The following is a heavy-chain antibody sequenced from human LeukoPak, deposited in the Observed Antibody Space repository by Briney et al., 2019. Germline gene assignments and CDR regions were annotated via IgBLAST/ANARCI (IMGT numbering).Heavy chain of an antibody. J-gene: IGHJ3*02. V-gene: IGHV3-21*01. Sequence: GGSLRLSCAASGFTFSSYSMNWVRQAPGKGLEWVSSISSGSSYIYYADSVKGRFTISRDNAKNSLYLQMNGLRAEDTAVYYCARDRRDAFDIWGQGTMVTVSS. CDR2: ISSGSSYI. CDR3: ARDRRDAFDI. CDR1: GFTFSSYS.